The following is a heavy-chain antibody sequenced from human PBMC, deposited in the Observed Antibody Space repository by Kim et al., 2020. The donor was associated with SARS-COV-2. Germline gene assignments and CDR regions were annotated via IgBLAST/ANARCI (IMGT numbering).Heavy chain of an antibody. CDR2: ISSSGSTI. D-gene: IGHD3-9*01. V-gene: IGHV3-11*01. J-gene: IGHJ4*02. CDR3: ARPPYYDILTGYTHYYFDY. Sequence: GGSLRLSCAASGFTFSDYYMSWIRQAPGKGLEWVSYISSSGSTIYYADSVKGRFTISRDNAKNSLYLQINSLRAEDTAVYYCARPPYYDILTGYTHYYFDYWGQGTLVTVSS. CDR1: GFTFSDYY.